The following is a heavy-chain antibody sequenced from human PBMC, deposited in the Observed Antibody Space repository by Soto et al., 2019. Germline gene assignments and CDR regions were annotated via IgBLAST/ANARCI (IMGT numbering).Heavy chain of an antibody. CDR2: INPNSGGT. V-gene: IGHV1-2*02. Sequence: QVQLVQSGAEVKKPGASVKVSCKASGYTFTGYYMHWVRQAPGQGLEWMGWINPNSGGTNYAQKFEGGVTMTGDPSISTAYMELSRLISDDTAVYYCGKDGALRIFGVVASGYSYYYMDVW. D-gene: IGHD3-3*01. J-gene: IGHJ6*03. CDR1: GYTFTGYY. CDR3: GKDGALRIFGVVASGYSYYYMDV.